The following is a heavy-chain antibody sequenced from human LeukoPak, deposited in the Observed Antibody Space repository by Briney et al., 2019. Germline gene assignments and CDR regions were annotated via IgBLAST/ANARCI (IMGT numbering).Heavy chain of an antibody. J-gene: IGHJ4*02. Sequence: PSETMSLTCTVSGRSINNYFWSWIRHSAGKGLEWIGRIYSCGSTNYNPSVKSRVTMSLETSKDQLCLKLNCVTAADTAVYYCARDRAFPVAAAIQYYIDCWGPGTLVTVSS. CDR1: GRSINNYF. CDR2: IYSCGST. CDR3: ARDRAFPVAAAIQYYIDC. D-gene: IGHD2/OR15-2a*01. V-gene: IGHV4-4*07.